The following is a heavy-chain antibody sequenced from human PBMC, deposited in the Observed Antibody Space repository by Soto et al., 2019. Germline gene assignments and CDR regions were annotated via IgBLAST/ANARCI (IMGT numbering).Heavy chain of an antibody. CDR3: ARDRPTDYGGKHRYYYYYGMDV. D-gene: IGHD4-17*01. CDR1: GFTFSSYS. CDR2: ISSSSSTI. Sequence: EVQLVESGGGLVQPGGSLRLSCAASGFTFSSYSMNWVRQAPGKGLEWVSYISSSSSTIYYADSVKGRFTISRDNAKNSLYLQMNSLRDADTAVYYCARDRPTDYGGKHRYYYYYGMDVWGQGTTVTVSS. J-gene: IGHJ6*02. V-gene: IGHV3-48*02.